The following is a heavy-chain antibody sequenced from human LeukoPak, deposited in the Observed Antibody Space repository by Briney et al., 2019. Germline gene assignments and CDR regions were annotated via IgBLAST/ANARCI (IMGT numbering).Heavy chain of an antibody. CDR2: MSSSGSTI. V-gene: IGHV3-11*01. CDR3: AKEGPERWLQPHADLDI. J-gene: IGHJ3*02. CDR1: GVTFSDYY. Sequence: GGSLRLSCAASGVTFSDYYMSWGGRAAGKGGEGGSYMSSSGSTIYHPHTLKGRVSISRDNAKNSLYLQMNSLRAEDTAVYYCAKEGPERWLQPHADLDIWGQGTRVTVPP. D-gene: IGHD5-24*01.